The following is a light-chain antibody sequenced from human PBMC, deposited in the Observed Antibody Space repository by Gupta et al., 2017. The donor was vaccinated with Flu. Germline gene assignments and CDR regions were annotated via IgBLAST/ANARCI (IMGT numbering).Light chain of an antibody. CDR2: AAS. CDR1: QGISNF. Sequence: PSSLSASVGDRVTITCRASQGISNFLAWYQQKPGKVPKLLIYAASTLQSEVPSRFSGSGSGTDFTLTINSLQPEDVATYYCQKDNSAPQAFGHGTKVDIK. V-gene: IGKV1-27*01. CDR3: QKDNSAPQA. J-gene: IGKJ3*01.